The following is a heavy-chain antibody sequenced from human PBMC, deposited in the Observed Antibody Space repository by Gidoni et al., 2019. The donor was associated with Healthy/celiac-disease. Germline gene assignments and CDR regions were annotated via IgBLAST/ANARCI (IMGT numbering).Heavy chain of an antibody. CDR3: ARDGGGSCGWCDP. CDR2: IYYSGST. D-gene: IGHD1-26*01. V-gene: IGHV4-39*07. J-gene: IGHJ5*02. CDR1: GCPLSSSSSY. Sequence: QLQLPASGPRLVKPSETLSLPCTVSGCPLSSSSSYWGWIRQPPGKGLEWIGSIYYSGSTYYNPSLKSRVTISVDTSKKQFSLKLSSVTAADTAVYYCARDGGGSCGWCDPWGQGTLVTVSS.